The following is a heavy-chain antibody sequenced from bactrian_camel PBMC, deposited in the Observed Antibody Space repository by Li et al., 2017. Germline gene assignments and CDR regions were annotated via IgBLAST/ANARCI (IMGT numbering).Heavy chain of an antibody. J-gene: IGHJ6*01. CDR2: IYTTT. Sequence: QVQLVESGGGSVQAGRSLRLSCASSGSIVSTMCMGWVRQAPGKEREGVATIYTTTDYAASVKGRFTISRDNDKNTLYLEMNSLTPEDTAMYYCAAEATTRCTYRLRRTDFGYWGQGTQVTVS. V-gene: IGHV3S53*01. D-gene: IGHD6*01. CDR3: AAEATTRCTYRLRRTDFGY. CDR1: GSIVSTMC.